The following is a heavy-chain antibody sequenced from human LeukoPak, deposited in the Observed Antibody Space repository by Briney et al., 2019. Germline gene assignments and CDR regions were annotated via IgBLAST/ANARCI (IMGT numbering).Heavy chain of an antibody. CDR3: ARGYSSSWYPVFLSNYYYYYMDV. CDR2: IYYTGST. D-gene: IGHD6-13*01. V-gene: IGHV4-59*01. J-gene: IGHJ6*03. CDR1: GGSISTYY. Sequence: SETLSLTCTVSGGSISTYYWNWIRQPPGKGLEWIGYIYYTGSTNYNPSLKRRITISVDTSKNQFSLKLSSVTAADTAVYYCARGYSSSWYPVFLSNYYYYYMDVWGKGTTVTVSS.